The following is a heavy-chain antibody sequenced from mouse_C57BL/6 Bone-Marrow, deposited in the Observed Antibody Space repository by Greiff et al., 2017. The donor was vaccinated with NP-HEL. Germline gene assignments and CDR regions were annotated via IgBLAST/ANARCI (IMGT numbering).Heavy chain of an antibody. D-gene: IGHD4-1*01. CDR1: GYAFTNYL. CDR2: INPGSGGT. Sequence: QVQLQQSGAELVRPGTSVKVSCKASGYAFTNYLIEWVKQRPGQGLAWIGVINPGSGGTNYNEKFKGKATLTADKSSSTAYMQLSSLTSEDTAVYFCARAWDYFDYWGQGTTLTVSS. V-gene: IGHV1-54*01. J-gene: IGHJ2*01. CDR3: ARAWDYFDY.